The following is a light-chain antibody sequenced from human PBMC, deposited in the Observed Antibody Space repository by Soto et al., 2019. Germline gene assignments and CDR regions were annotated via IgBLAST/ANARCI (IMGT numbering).Light chain of an antibody. V-gene: IGKV3-20*01. Sequence: EIVLTQSPGTLSLSPGERATLSCRASQSVSSSYLAWYQQKPGQAPRLLIYGASSRATGIPDRFSGSGSGPDFTLTLSRLEPDDFAVYYCQQYGSSRTFGQGTKVEIK. CDR1: QSVSSSY. CDR2: GAS. J-gene: IGKJ1*01. CDR3: QQYGSSRT.